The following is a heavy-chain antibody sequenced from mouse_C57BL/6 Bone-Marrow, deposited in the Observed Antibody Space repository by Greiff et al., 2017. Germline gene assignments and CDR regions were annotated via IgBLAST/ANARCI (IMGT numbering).Heavy chain of an antibody. CDR2: IHPNSGST. J-gene: IGHJ1*03. CDR1: GYTFTSYW. CDR3: ARGGLRGYFDV. V-gene: IGHV1-64*01. D-gene: IGHD2-4*01. Sequence: QVQLQQSGAELVKPGASVKLSCKASGYTFTSYWMHWVKQRPGQGLEWIGMIHPNSGSTNYNEKFKSKATLTVDKSASTAYMQLSSLTSEDSAVYYCARGGLRGYFDVWGTGTTVTVSS.